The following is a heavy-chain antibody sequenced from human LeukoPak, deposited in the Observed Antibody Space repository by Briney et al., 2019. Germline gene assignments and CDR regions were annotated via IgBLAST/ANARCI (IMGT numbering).Heavy chain of an antibody. CDR2: ISSSSSYI. J-gene: IGHJ4*02. D-gene: IGHD2-15*01. V-gene: IGHV3-21*01. CDR1: GFTFSSYS. Sequence: NPGGSLRLSCAASGFTFSSYSMNWVRQAPGKGLEWVSSISSSSSYIYYADSVKGRFTISRDNAKNSLYLQMNSLRAEDTAVYYCARVRCASGGSCSFDYWGQGTLVTVSS. CDR3: ARVRCASGGSCSFDY.